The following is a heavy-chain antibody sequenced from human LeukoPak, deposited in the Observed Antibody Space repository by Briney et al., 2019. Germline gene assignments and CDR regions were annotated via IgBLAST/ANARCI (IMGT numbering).Heavy chain of an antibody. Sequence: GGSLRLSCAASGFTFDDYAMHWVRQAPGKGLEWVSGISWNSGSIGYADSVKGRFTISRDNAKNSLYLQMNSLRAEDMALYYCAKNYGDYELYYFDYWGQGTLVTVSS. CDR2: ISWNSGSI. CDR1: GFTFDDYA. J-gene: IGHJ4*02. D-gene: IGHD4-17*01. CDR3: AKNYGDYELYYFDY. V-gene: IGHV3-9*03.